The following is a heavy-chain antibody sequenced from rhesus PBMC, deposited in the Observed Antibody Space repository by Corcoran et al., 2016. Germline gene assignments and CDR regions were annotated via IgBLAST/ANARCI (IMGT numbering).Heavy chain of an antibody. CDR3: ARTSIAAAGKDDY. CDR1: GGSISDSYR. J-gene: IGHJ4*01. Sequence: QVQLQESGPGVVKPSETLSLTCAVSGGSISDSYRWSWIRQPPVKGLEWIGYIYGSSTSTNYNPSLKSRVTISKDTSKNQFSLKLSSVTAADTAVDYCARTSIAAAGKDDYWGQGVLVTVSS. CDR2: IYGSSTST. V-gene: IGHV4S10*01. D-gene: IGHD6-25*01.